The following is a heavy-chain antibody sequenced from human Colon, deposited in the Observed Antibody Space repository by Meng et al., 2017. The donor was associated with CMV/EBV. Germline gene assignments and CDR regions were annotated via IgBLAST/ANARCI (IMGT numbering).Heavy chain of an antibody. CDR2: ISGSGDNT. V-gene: IGHV3-23*01. CDR3: AKVWGGRYCSSTSCRYGVDY. CDR1: GFTFSNYA. J-gene: IGHJ4*02. D-gene: IGHD2-2*01. Sequence: GGSLRLSCTASGFTFSNYAMSWVRQAPGKGLEWVSGISGSGDNTYYADSVKGRFTISRDNSKNTLYLQMNSLRAEDTAVYYCAKVWGGRYCSSTSCRYGVDYWGQGTLVTVSS.